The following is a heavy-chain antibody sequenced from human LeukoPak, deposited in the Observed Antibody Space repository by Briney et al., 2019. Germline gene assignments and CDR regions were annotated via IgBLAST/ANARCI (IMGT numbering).Heavy chain of an antibody. D-gene: IGHD3-16*01. CDR3: ARDRGGGFDY. CDR1: GFTFSNND. CDR2: ISASGGST. V-gene: IGHV3-23*01. J-gene: IGHJ4*02. Sequence: SGGSLRLSCAASGFTFSNNDLSWVRQAPGKGLEWVSSISASGGSTWYADSVKGRFTFSRDNSKNMTYLQMNSLRVEDTAVYYCARDRGGGFDYWGQGTLVTVSS.